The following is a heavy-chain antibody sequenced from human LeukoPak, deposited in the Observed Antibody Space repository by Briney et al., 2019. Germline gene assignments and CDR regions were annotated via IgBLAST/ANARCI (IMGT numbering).Heavy chain of an antibody. J-gene: IGHJ4*02. Sequence: SGTLSLTCAVSGGSIRSSNWWSWVRQPPGKGLEWIGEIYHSGSTNYNPSLKSRVTISVDTSKNQFSLKLSSVTAADTAVYYCARKAVAGTLSFDYWGQGTLVTVSS. CDR3: ARKAVAGTLSFDY. CDR1: GGSIRSSNW. CDR2: IYHSGST. V-gene: IGHV4-4*02. D-gene: IGHD6-19*01.